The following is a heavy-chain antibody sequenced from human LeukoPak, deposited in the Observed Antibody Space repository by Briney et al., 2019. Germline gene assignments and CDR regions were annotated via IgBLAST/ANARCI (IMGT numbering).Heavy chain of an antibody. D-gene: IGHD2-21*02. CDR3: ARWVTSPHFGLDV. CDR1: GFTFSSYW. J-gene: IGHJ6*02. Sequence: GGSLRLSCAASGFTFSSYWMSWVRQAPGKGLEWVANIKQDGGEKYYVDSVKGRFTISRDNAKNSLYLQMNGLGGEDTAVYYCARWVTSPHFGLDVWGQGTTVTVSS. V-gene: IGHV3-7*05. CDR2: IKQDGGEK.